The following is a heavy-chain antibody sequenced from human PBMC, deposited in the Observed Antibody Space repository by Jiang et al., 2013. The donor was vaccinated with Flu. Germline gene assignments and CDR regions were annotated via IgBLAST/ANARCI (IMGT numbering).Heavy chain of an antibody. D-gene: IGHD1-26*01. J-gene: IGHJ5*02. CDR3: ARAEVGASSDGSYNWFDP. V-gene: IGHV1-69*04. CDR2: IIPILAIV. CDR1: GGTVSSHT. Sequence: SGAEVKKPGASVRVSCKASGGTVSSHTISWVRQAPGQGLEWMGRIIPILAIVNYAQKFQGRLTITADKSTSTAYMELSSLRSEDTAVYYCARAEVGASSDGSYNWFDPWGQGTLVTVSS.